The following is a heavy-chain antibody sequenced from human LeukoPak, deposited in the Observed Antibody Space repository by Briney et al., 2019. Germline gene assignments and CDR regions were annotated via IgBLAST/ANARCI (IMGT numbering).Heavy chain of an antibody. CDR2: ISGSGGST. D-gene: IGHD6-13*01. CDR1: GFTFSSYA. Sequence: GGSLRLSCAASGFTFSSYAMSWVRQAPGKGLEWVSAISGSGGSTYYADSVKGRFTISRDNSKNMLYLQIDSLRAEDTAVYYCVKGRISEDGLDFWGQGTLVTVSS. CDR3: VKGRISEDGLDF. V-gene: IGHV3-23*01. J-gene: IGHJ4*02.